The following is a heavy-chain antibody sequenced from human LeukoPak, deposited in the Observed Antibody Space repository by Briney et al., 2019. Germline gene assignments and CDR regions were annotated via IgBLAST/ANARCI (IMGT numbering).Heavy chain of an antibody. V-gene: IGHV4-59*01. J-gene: IGHJ4*02. Sequence: SETLSLTCTVSGGSIRTYYWTWIRQPPGKGLEWIGYIYYSGSPNYHPSLKSRVTISIDTSKNQFSLKLSSVTAADTAVYYCARELTYADYWGQGTLVTVSS. CDR2: IYYSGSP. CDR1: GGSIRTYY. D-gene: IGHD4/OR15-4a*01. CDR3: ARELTYADY.